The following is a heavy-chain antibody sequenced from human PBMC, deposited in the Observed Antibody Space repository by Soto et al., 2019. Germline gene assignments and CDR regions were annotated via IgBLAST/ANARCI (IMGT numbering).Heavy chain of an antibody. CDR3: ARDYEDSRSFFPYSYGMDV. J-gene: IGHJ6*02. Sequence: HLGGSLRLSCAASGFTFSSYEMNWVRQAPGKGLEWVSYISTSGSTKYYADSVKGRFTISRDNAKNSLYLQMNSLRAEDTAVYYCARDYEDSRSFFPYSYGMDVWGQGTTVTVSS. CDR2: ISTSGSTK. V-gene: IGHV3-48*03. D-gene: IGHD6-6*01. CDR1: GFTFSSYE.